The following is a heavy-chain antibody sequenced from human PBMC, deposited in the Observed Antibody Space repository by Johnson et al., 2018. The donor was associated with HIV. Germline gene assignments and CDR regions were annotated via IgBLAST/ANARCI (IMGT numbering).Heavy chain of an antibody. J-gene: IGHJ3*02. V-gene: IGHV3-30*02. CDR3: AKARGLHSGAFDI. D-gene: IGHD4-11*01. Sequence: QVQLVESGGGLVQPGGSLRLSCAASGFTVSSIYMSWVRQAPGKGLEWVAFIRHDGSNNYFAASVKGRFTISRDNSKNTLYLQMNSLRAEDTAVYYCAKARGLHSGAFDIWGQGTMVTVSS. CDR2: IRHDGSNN. CDR1: GFTVSSIY.